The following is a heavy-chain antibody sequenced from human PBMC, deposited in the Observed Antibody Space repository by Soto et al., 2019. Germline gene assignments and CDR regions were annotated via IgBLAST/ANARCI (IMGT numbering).Heavy chain of an antibody. CDR2: IIPILGIA. V-gene: IGHV1-69*04. D-gene: IGHD4-17*01. J-gene: IGHJ6*02. CDR3: ARDRLPTVVMVPIGYYYGMDV. Sequence: GASVKVSCKASGYTFTSYGISWVRQAPGQGLEWMGRIIPILGIANYAQKFQGRVTITADRSTSTAYMELSSLRSEDTAVYYCARDRLPTVVMVPIGYYYGMDVWGQGTTVTVSS. CDR1: GYTFTSYG.